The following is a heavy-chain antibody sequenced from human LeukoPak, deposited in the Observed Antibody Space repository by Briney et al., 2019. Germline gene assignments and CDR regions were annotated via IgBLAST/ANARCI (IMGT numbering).Heavy chain of an antibody. CDR2: INAGNGNT. Sequence: GASVKVSCKASGYTFTSYAMHWVRQAPGQRLEWMGWINAGNGNTKYSQKFQGRVTITRDTSASTAYVELSSLRSEDTAVYYCASGQDYYGSGRGDGFDIWGQGTMVTVSS. CDR3: ASGQDYYGSGRGDGFDI. D-gene: IGHD3-10*01. J-gene: IGHJ3*02. V-gene: IGHV1-3*01. CDR1: GYTFTSYA.